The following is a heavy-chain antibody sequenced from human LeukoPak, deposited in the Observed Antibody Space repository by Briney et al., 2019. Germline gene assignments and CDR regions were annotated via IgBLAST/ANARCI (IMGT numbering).Heavy chain of an antibody. D-gene: IGHD3-22*01. CDR3: AKDDPYYYDSSGYPVDY. CDR1: GFTFSSYA. Sequence: EGSLRLSCAASGFTFSSYAMSWVRQAPGKGLEWVSAISGSGGSTYYADSVKGRFTISRDNSKNTLYLHMNSLRAEDTAVYYCAKDDPYYYDSSGYPVDYWGQGTLVTVSS. J-gene: IGHJ4*02. CDR2: ISGSGGST. V-gene: IGHV3-23*01.